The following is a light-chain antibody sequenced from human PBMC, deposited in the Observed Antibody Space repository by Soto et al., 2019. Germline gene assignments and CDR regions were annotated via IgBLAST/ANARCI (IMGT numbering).Light chain of an antibody. CDR2: DVT. Sequence: QSALTQPASVSGSPGQSITISCTGTSSDVGGYNYVSWYQQQPGRAPKLMIHDVTYRPSGVSYRSSGSKSGNTASLTITGLQAEDEADYYCISYTDNNLYVFGTGTKATVL. J-gene: IGLJ1*01. V-gene: IGLV2-14*01. CDR3: ISYTDNNLYV. CDR1: SSDVGGYNY.